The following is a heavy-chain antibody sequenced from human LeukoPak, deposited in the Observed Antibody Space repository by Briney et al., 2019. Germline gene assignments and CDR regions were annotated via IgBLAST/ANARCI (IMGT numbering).Heavy chain of an antibody. D-gene: IGHD5-18*01. V-gene: IGHV4-59*11. CDR1: GGSISSHY. Sequence: SETLSLTCTVSGGSISSHYWSWIRQPSGKGLEWIGYIHYSASTNYNPSLKSRVTISVDTSKNQYSLKINSVTAADTAVYYCAGNTYCYRYYFDYWGQGSLVTVSS. CDR2: IHYSAST. J-gene: IGHJ4*02. CDR3: AGNTYCYRYYFDY.